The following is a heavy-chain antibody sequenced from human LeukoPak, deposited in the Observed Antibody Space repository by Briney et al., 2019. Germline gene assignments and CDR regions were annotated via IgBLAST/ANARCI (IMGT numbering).Heavy chain of an antibody. Sequence: GGSLRLSCAASGFTFSSYGMHWVRQAPGKGLEWVALISLDGSNKDYAEPVRGRFTISRDNSKNTLYLQMNSLRAEDTAVYYCAKGYCSSTSCYGTWGTYYYYGMDVWGKGTTVTVSP. CDR3: AKGYCSSTSCYGTWGTYYYYGMDV. J-gene: IGHJ6*04. V-gene: IGHV3-30*18. D-gene: IGHD2-2*01. CDR1: GFTFSSYG. CDR2: ISLDGSNK.